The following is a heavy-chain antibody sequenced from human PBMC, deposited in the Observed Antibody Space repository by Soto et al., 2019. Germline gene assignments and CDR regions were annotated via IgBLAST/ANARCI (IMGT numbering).Heavy chain of an antibody. CDR3: ARQGFGPLHGLVDG. V-gene: IGHV4-59*08. CDR1: GGSISSYY. D-gene: IGHD3-10*01. CDR2: VHHSWVS. Sequence: QVQLQESGPGLVKPSETLSLSCTVSGGSISSYYWSWFRQSPGKRMEWIGYVHHSWVSSYNPSLQCRVALSLDTSKSQFSLKLTSVTATNTAVYYCARQGFGPLHGLVDGWGKGTKVTVPS. J-gene: IGHJ6*04.